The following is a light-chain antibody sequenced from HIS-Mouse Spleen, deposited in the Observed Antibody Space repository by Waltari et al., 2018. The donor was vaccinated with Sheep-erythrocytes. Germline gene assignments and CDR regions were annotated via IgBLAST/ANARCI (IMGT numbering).Light chain of an antibody. CDR2: SNN. Sequence: QSVLTQPPSASGTPGQRVPISCSGSSSNIGRNPVNWYQQLPGPAPKLLIYSNNQRPSGVPDRFSGSKSGTSASLAISGLQSEDEADYYCAAWDDSLNGPVFGGGTKLTVL. V-gene: IGLV1-44*01. J-gene: IGLJ3*02. CDR3: AAWDDSLNGPV. CDR1: SSNIGRNP.